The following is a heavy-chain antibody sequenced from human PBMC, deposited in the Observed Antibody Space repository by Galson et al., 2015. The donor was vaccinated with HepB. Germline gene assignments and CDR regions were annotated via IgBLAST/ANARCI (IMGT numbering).Heavy chain of an antibody. CDR2: IIPIIGTA. V-gene: IGHV1-69*13. J-gene: IGHJ6*03. Sequence: SVKVSCKASGGTFSSYAISWVRQAPGQGLEWMGGIIPIIGTADYAQKFQGRVTITADESTSTAYIELSSLTSEDTAVYYCASDIPLYCSSTSCYGRPPRPVYYMDIWGTGTKVTVSS. CDR1: GGTFSSYA. CDR3: ASDIPLYCSSTSCYGRPPRPVYYMDI. D-gene: IGHD2-2*01.